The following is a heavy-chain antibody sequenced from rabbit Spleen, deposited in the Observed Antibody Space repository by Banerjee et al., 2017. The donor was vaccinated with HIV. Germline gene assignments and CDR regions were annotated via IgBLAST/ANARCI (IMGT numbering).Heavy chain of an antibody. CDR1: GFSFSSSYY. D-gene: IGHD8-1*01. CDR2: INTATGKG. CDR3: ARDSGSSFSSYGMDL. Sequence: QSLEESGGDMVKPGASLTLTCTASGFSFSSSYYMCWVRQAPGKGLEWIGCINTATGKGVYASWAKGRFTISKTSSTTVTLQMTSLTAADTATYFCARDSGSSFSSYGMDLWGPGTLVTVS. V-gene: IGHV1S40*01. J-gene: IGHJ6*01.